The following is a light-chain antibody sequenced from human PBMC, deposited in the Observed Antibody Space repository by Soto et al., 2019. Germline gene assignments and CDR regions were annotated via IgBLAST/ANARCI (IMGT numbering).Light chain of an antibody. CDR3: QQRSNWPPAIT. Sequence: EVLLTQSPATLSLSPGETATLFCRASQSVTTYLAWYQQKPGQPPRLLIYDASNRATGIPARFSGSGSGTDFTLTLISLEPEDFAVYFCQQRSNWPPAITFGQGTRLEIK. CDR2: DAS. CDR1: QSVTTY. V-gene: IGKV3-11*01. J-gene: IGKJ5*01.